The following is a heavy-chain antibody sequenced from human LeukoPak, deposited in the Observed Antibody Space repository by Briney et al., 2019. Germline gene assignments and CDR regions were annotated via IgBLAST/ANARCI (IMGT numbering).Heavy chain of an antibody. D-gene: IGHD3-3*01. CDR3: ARENGSGSHTIFGVVETWFDS. CDR1: GYTFTGYY. J-gene: IGHJ5*01. Sequence: ASVKVSFMASGYTFTGYYMHGVRQAPGQGLEWMGWINPNSGGTNYAQKFQGRVTMTRDTYISTAYMELSRLRSDDTAVYYCARENGSGSHTIFGVVETWFDSWGQGTMVTVSS. CDR2: INPNSGGT. V-gene: IGHV1-2*02.